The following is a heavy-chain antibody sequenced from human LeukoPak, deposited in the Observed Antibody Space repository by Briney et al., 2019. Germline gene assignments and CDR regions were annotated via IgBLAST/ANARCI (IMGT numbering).Heavy chain of an antibody. J-gene: IGHJ4*02. CDR1: GFTFSNAW. CDR3: SRGPVAAYFDY. D-gene: IGHD6-19*01. Sequence: PGGSLRLSCAASGFTFSNAWMSWVRQAPGKGLEWVGRIKSKTDGGTADYAAPVKGRFTIPRDDSENTLYLQMNSLKTEDTAVYYCSRGPVAAYFDYWGQGTLVAVSS. CDR2: IKSKTDGGTA. V-gene: IGHV3-15*01.